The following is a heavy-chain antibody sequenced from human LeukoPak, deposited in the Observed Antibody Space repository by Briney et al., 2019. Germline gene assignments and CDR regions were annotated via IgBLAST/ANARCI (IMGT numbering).Heavy chain of an antibody. CDR3: ARDSGVAGILYYYYYMDV. CDR1: GITIRNYG. D-gene: IGHD6-19*01. V-gene: IGHV3-23*05. CDR2: INNSGTRT. J-gene: IGHJ6*03. Sequence: GGTLRLSCAASGITIRNYGMTWVRQAPGRGLQWVSSINNSGTRTFYEDSVKGRFTISRDNSKNTLHLQMNSLRAEDTAVYYCARDSGVAGILYYYYYMDVWGKGTTVTVSS.